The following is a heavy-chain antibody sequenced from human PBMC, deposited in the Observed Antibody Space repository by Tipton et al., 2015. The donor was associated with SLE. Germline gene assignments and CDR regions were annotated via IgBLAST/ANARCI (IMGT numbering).Heavy chain of an antibody. CDR2: IYHSGGT. Sequence: TLSLTCAVYGGSFSGYYWSWIRQPPGKGLEWIGSIYHSGGTFYNPSLKSRVTISVDTSKNQFSLKLNSVTAADTAVYYCAVGYCSTTSCQREYFQHWGQGTLVTVSS. CDR3: AVGYCSTTSCQREYFQH. D-gene: IGHD2-2*01. V-gene: IGHV4-34*01. CDR1: GGSFSGYY. J-gene: IGHJ1*01.